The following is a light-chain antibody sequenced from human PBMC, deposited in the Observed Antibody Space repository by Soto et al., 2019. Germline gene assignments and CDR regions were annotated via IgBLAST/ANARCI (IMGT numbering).Light chain of an antibody. CDR2: GAS. CDR1: QGVDSN. V-gene: IGKV3-15*01. J-gene: IGKJ5*01. Sequence: ILRTHSPGTLSISTGEIATLSFRASQGVDSNLAWHQQEPGQAPRLLIYGASTRATGIPARFSGSGSGTDFTLTITSLQSEDFATYYCQQARSFPVTFGQGTRLEI. CDR3: QQARSFPVT.